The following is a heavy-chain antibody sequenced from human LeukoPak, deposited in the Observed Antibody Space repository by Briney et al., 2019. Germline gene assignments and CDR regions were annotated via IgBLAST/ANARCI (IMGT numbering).Heavy chain of an antibody. V-gene: IGHV4-34*01. CDR2: INHSGST. CDR1: GGSFSGYY. D-gene: IGHD5-18*01. Sequence: SETLSLTCAVYGGSFSGYYWSWIRQPPGKGLEWIGEINHSGSTNYNPSLKSRVTISVDTSKNQLSLKLSSVTAADTAVYYCARGGTGDRDTAMIMATYNWFDPWGQGTLVTVSS. CDR3: ARGGTGDRDTAMIMATYNWFDP. J-gene: IGHJ5*02.